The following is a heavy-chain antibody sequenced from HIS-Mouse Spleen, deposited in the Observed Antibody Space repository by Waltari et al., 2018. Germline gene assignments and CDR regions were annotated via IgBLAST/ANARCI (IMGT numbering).Heavy chain of an antibody. CDR1: RFTFSSYS. Sequence: EVQLVESGGGLVKPGGSLRLSGAASRFTFSSYSMTWVRHAPGKGLVWVSAIISSSSYISYADSVKGRFTISRDNAKNSLYLQMNSLRAEDTAVYYCASLYYDILTGYYRDYWGQGTLVTVSS. CDR3: ASLYYDILTGYYRDY. V-gene: IGHV3-21*01. CDR2: IISSSSYI. D-gene: IGHD3-9*01. J-gene: IGHJ4*02.